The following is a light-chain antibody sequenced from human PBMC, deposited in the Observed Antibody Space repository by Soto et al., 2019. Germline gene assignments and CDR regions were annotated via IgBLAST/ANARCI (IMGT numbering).Light chain of an antibody. J-gene: IGKJ2*01. Sequence: AIQMTQSPSSLSASVGDRVTITCWASQGIRDDLGWYQQKPGKAPKLLIYAASNLQSGVPSRFSGSGSGTDFTLIISSLQPEDFATYYCLQDYDYPYTFGQGTKLEIK. CDR1: QGIRDD. CDR2: AAS. V-gene: IGKV1-6*01. CDR3: LQDYDYPYT.